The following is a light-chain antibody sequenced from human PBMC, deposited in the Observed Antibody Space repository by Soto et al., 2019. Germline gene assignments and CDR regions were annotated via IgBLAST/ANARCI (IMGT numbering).Light chain of an antibody. Sequence: EIVMTQSPATLSVSPGERATLSCRASQGVSSNLAWYQQKPGQAPLLLIYGASTRATGIPARLSGSGSGTEFTITISSLQSADSAVYYWQQYNNWPPYTFGTGTKLESK. CDR3: QQYNNWPPYT. CDR2: GAS. CDR1: QGVSSN. J-gene: IGKJ2*01. V-gene: IGKV3-15*01.